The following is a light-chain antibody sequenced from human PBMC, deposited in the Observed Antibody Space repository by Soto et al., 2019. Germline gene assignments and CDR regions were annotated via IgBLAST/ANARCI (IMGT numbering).Light chain of an antibody. CDR1: SSDVGGYNL. CDR2: DVN. Sequence: QSALTQPPSAPGSPGQSVTISCTGTSSDVGGYNLVSWYQQHPGKAPKLMIYDVNKRPSGVPDRFSGSKSGNTASLTVSGLQAEDEADYYCSSYADSNNMVFGGGTKVTVL. V-gene: IGLV2-8*01. J-gene: IGLJ2*01. CDR3: SSYADSNNMV.